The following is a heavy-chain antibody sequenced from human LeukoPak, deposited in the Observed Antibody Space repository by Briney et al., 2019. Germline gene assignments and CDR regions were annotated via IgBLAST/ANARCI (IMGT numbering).Heavy chain of an antibody. J-gene: IGHJ3*01. CDR1: GGSISSSSHY. Sequence: PSETLSLTCTVAGGSISSSSHYWGWIRQPPGKGLEWIGSIYYSGSTYYNPSLMRRLTISVDTSKNQFALKLSSVTAADTAVYYCAHFRGGAFDFWGQGTMVTVSA. V-gene: IGHV4-39*01. CDR3: AHFRGGAFDF. D-gene: IGHD3-16*01. CDR2: IYYSGST.